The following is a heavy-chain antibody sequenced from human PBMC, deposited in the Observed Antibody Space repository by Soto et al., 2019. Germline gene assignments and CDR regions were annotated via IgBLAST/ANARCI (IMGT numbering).Heavy chain of an antibody. CDR1: GFTFDDDT. D-gene: IGHD6-13*01. CDR2: ISWDGGSI. J-gene: IGHJ6*02. Sequence: EVQLVESGGVVVQPGGSLRLSCAASGFTFDDDTMHWVRQAPGKGLEWVSLISWDGGSIYYADSVKGRFTISRDNSKNSLYLQMNSLRTEDTALYYCAKDIGEEQQLVPENQYYYGMDVWGQGTTVTVSS. CDR3: AKDIGEEQQLVPENQYYYGMDV. V-gene: IGHV3-43*01.